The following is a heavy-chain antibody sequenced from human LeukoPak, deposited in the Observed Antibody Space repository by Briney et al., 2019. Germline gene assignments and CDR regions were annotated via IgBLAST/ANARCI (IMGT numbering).Heavy chain of an antibody. CDR3: ARDRYGSSYRFDP. J-gene: IGHJ5*02. Sequence: SQTLSLTCTVSGGSISSGSYYWRWLRQPAGKGLEWVGRIYSSGSTNYNPSLKSRVTISVDTSKNQFSLKLSSVTAADTAVYYCARDRYGSSYRFDPWGQGTLVTVSS. CDR1: GGSISSGSYY. D-gene: IGHD6-13*01. V-gene: IGHV4-61*02. CDR2: IYSSGST.